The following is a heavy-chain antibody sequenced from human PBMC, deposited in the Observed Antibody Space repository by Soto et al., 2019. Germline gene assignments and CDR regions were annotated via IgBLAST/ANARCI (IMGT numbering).Heavy chain of an antibody. D-gene: IGHD1-26*01. V-gene: IGHV2-70*01. CDR3: ARIRVGATYDAFDI. J-gene: IGHJ3*02. Sequence: SGPTPGNPTQTLTIAWTVSGFSIRTCGMCVSWIRQPPGKALEWLALIDWDDDKYYSTSLKTRLTISKDTSKNQVVLTMTNMDPVDTATYYCARIRVGATYDAFDIWGQGTMVTVSS. CDR2: IDWDDDK. CDR1: GFSIRTCGMC.